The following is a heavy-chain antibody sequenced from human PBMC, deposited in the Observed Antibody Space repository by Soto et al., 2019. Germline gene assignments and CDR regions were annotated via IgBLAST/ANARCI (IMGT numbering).Heavy chain of an antibody. J-gene: IGHJ3*01. CDR3: ARGDRGAFDL. D-gene: IGHD1-26*01. Sequence: EVQLVESGGGLVQPGESLRLSCAASGFTFSYYWMHWVRQAPGKGLVWVSRIHSDGSSTTYADSVKGRFTISRDNDRNTLYLQMNSLRAEYTAVYYCARGDRGAFDLWGQGTVVTVSS. CDR2: IHSDGSST. V-gene: IGHV3-74*01. CDR1: GFTFSYYW.